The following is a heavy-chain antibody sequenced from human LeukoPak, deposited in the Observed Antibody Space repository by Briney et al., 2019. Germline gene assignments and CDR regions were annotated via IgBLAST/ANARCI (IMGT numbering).Heavy chain of an antibody. CDR3: ARDRRQWLRGPFDP. J-gene: IGHJ5*02. CDR1: GGSISSYY. Sequence: WETLSLTCTVSGGSISSYYWSWIRQPPGKGLEWIGYSYYSGSTNYNPSLKSRVTISVDTSKNQSSLKLSSVTAADTTVYYCARDRRQWLRGPFDPWGQGPLVTVSS. D-gene: IGHD6-19*01. CDR2: SYYSGST. V-gene: IGHV4-59*01.